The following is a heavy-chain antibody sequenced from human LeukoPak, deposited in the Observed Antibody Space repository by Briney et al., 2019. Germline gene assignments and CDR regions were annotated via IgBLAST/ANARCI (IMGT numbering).Heavy chain of an antibody. V-gene: IGHV4-34*01. CDR3: ARVSYDYVWGSYASPSFDY. D-gene: IGHD3-16*01. J-gene: IGHJ4*02. CDR2: INHSGST. Sequence: SETLSLTCAVYGGSFSGYYWSWIRQPPGKGLEWIGEINHSGSTNYNPSLKSRVTISVDTSKNQFSLKLSSVTAADTAVYYCARVSYDYVWGSYASPSFDYWGQGTLVTVSS. CDR1: GGSFSGYY.